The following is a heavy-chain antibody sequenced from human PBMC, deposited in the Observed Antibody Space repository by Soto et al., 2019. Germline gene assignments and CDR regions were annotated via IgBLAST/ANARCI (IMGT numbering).Heavy chain of an antibody. J-gene: IGHJ5*02. D-gene: IGHD1-26*01. V-gene: IGHV1-2*04. CDR3: ARWVGASNWFDP. CDR1: GYTFTGYH. Sequence: QVQLVQSGAEVKEPGASVKVSCKASGYTFTGYHIHWVRQAPGQGLEWMGWINTNSGGTNYAQKFQGWVTMTRDTSINTAYVELSRLRSDDTAVYYCARWVGASNWFDPWVQGTLVTVSS. CDR2: INTNSGGT.